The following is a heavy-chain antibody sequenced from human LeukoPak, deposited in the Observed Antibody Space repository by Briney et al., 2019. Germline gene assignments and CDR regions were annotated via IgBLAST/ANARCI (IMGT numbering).Heavy chain of an antibody. V-gene: IGHV4-59*01. J-gene: IGHJ3*02. D-gene: IGHD3-22*01. CDR3: ARCYYYDRGAFDI. Sequence: KPSETLSLTCAVSGGSISSYYWNWIRHPPGKGLEWIGYISYTGSTNYNPSLKSRVTLSLDTSKNQFSLNLSSVTAADTAVYYCARCYYYDRGAFDIWGQGTMVTVSS. CDR1: GGSISSYY. CDR2: ISYTGST.